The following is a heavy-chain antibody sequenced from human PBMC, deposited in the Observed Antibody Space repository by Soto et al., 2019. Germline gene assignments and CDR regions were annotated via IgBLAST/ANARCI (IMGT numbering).Heavy chain of an antibody. J-gene: IGHJ4*02. CDR3: AKDSGRGSADYYFDY. D-gene: IGHD3-10*01. V-gene: IGHV4-30-4*02. CDR2: IYYSGST. CDR1: GGSISSGDYY. Sequence: SETLSLPCTVSGGSISSGDYYWSCIRQPPGKGLEWIWYIYYSGSTYYNPSLKSRVTISVDTSKNQFSLRAEDTAVYYCAKDSGRGSADYYFDYWGQGTLVTVSS.